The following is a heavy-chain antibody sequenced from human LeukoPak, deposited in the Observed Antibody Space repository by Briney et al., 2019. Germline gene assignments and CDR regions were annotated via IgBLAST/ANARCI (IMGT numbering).Heavy chain of an antibody. J-gene: IGHJ3*02. D-gene: IGHD6-19*01. CDR1: GYTFTSYD. V-gene: IGHV1-8*01. CDR2: MNPNSGNT. CDR3: ARGSAVAGTQAFDI. Sequence: GASVTVSCKASGYTFTSYDINWVRQATGQGLEWMGWMNPNSGNTGYAQKFQGRVTMTRNTSISTAYMELSSLRSEDTAVYYCARGSAVAGTQAFDIWGQGTMVTVSS.